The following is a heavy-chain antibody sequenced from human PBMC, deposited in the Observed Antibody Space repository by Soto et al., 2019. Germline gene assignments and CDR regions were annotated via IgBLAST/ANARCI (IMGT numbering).Heavy chain of an antibody. CDR1: GFTFSSYG. CDR3: AKVVVPAAVLYYYYGMDV. V-gene: IGHV3-30*18. D-gene: IGHD2-2*02. CDR2: ISYDGSNK. J-gene: IGHJ6*02. Sequence: QVQLVESGGGVVQPGRSLRLSCAASGFTFSSYGMHWVRQAPGKGLEWVAVISYDGSNKYYADSVKGRFTISRDNSKNTLYLQMNSLRAEDTAVYYCAKVVVPAAVLYYYYGMDVWGQGTTVTVSS.